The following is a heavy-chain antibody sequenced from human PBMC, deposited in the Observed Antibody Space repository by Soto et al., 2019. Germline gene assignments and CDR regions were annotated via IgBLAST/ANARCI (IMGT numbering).Heavy chain of an antibody. D-gene: IGHD3-16*01. CDR1: GYSFTSYW. CDR3: ARLSLGRRYYYGMDV. Sequence: GESLKISCKGSGYSFTSYWIGWVRQMPGKGLEWMGIIYPGDSGTRYSPSFQGQVTISADKSISTAYLQWSSLKASDTAMYYCARLSLGRRYYYGMDVWGQGTTVTVSS. CDR2: IYPGDSGT. V-gene: IGHV5-51*01. J-gene: IGHJ6*02.